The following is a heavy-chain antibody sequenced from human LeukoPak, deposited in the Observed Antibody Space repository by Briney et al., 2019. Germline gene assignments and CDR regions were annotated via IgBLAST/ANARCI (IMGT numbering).Heavy chain of an antibody. V-gene: IGHV3-30*04. CDR1: GFTFSSYA. CDR2: ISYDGSNK. Sequence: PGGSLRLSCAASGFTFSSYAMHWVRQAPGKGLEWVAVISYDGSNKYYADSVKGRFTISRDNSKNTLYLQMNSLRAEDTAVYYCARAFHDYGEGGWGQGTLVTVSS. D-gene: IGHD4-17*01. J-gene: IGHJ4*02. CDR3: ARAFHDYGEGG.